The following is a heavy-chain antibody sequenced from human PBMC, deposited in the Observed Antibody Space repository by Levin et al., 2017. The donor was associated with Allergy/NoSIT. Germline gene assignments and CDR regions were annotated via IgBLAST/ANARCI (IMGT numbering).Heavy chain of an antibody. Sequence: SVKVSCKASGGTFSSYAISWVRQAPGQGLEWMGGIIPIFGTANYAQKFQGRVTITADKSTSTAYMELSSLRSEDTAVYYCAREGLNYYGSGRGEGFDPWGQGTLVTVSS. CDR1: GGTFSSYA. J-gene: IGHJ5*02. CDR3: AREGLNYYGSGRGEGFDP. CDR2: IIPIFGTA. D-gene: IGHD3-10*01. V-gene: IGHV1-69*06.